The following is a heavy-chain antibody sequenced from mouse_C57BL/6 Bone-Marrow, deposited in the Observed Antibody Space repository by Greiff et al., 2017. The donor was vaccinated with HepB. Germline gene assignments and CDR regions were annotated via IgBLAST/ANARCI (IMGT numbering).Heavy chain of an antibody. Sequence: EVKLVESGGGLVQPGGSLSLSCAASGFTFTDYYMSWVRQPPGKALEWLGFIRNKANGYTTEYSASVKGRFTISRDNSQSILYLQMNALRAEDSATYYCARYYYGSGRFAYWGQGTLVTVSA. CDR1: GFTFTDYY. CDR3: ARYYYGSGRFAY. CDR2: IRNKANGYTT. D-gene: IGHD1-1*01. J-gene: IGHJ3*01. V-gene: IGHV7-3*01.